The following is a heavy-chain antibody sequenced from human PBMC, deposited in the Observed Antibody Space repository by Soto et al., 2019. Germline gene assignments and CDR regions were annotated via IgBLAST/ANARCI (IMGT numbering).Heavy chain of an antibody. Sequence: GESLKISCAASGFTFSTYSMNLIRQAPGKGLECVSDISSNRGSTYYANSVKGRFTISRDNSKNTLYLQMGSLRAEDMAVYYCARDTGYSSGWYILSSYYYGMDVWGQGTTVTVSS. D-gene: IGHD6-19*01. CDR1: GFTFSTYS. CDR2: ISSNRGST. J-gene: IGHJ6*02. CDR3: ARDTGYSSGWYILSSYYYGMDV. V-gene: IGHV3-64*01.